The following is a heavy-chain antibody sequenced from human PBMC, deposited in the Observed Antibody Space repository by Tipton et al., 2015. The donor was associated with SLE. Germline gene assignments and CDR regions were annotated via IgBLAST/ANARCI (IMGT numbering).Heavy chain of an antibody. V-gene: IGHV4-38-2*01. CDR1: GFIFSDYA. CDR3: ASDFTNGSYRFDY. CDR2: YYHTGNI. Sequence: LRLSCEGSGFIFSDYAMSWVRQAPGKGLEWIGSYYHTGNIYYNPSLKSRVTIEVDTAQNLVFLKLSSVTAADTAIYYCASDFTNGSYRFDYWGQGTLVTVSS. J-gene: IGHJ4*02. D-gene: IGHD1-26*01.